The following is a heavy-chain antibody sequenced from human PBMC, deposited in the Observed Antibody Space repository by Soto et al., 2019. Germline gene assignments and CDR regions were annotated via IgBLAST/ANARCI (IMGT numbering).Heavy chain of an antibody. CDR2: IRTKANNYAT. J-gene: IGHJ6*02. D-gene: IGHD5-12*01. Sequence: EVQLVESGGGLVQPGGSLKLSCAASGFTLSGSAIHWVRQASGKGLEWVGRIRTKANNYATAFGASVKGSFTISRDDSKNTAYLQMNSLKIEDTAVSYCTTTKSPWIYWGQGTTVTVSS. CDR1: GFTLSGSA. V-gene: IGHV3-73*02. CDR3: TTTKSPWIY.